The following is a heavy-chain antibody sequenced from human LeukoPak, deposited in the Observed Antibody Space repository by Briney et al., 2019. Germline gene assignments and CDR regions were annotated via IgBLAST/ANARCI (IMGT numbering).Heavy chain of an antibody. CDR1: GGSFSGYY. CDR2: INHSGST. J-gene: IGHJ4*02. D-gene: IGHD3-16*01. Sequence: SETLSLTCAVYGGSFSGYYWSWIRQPPGKGLEWIGEINHSGSTNYNPSLKSRVTISVDTSKNQFSLKLSSVTAADTAAYYCASWGRLLDVWGQGTLVTVSS. V-gene: IGHV4-34*01. CDR3: ASWGRLLDV.